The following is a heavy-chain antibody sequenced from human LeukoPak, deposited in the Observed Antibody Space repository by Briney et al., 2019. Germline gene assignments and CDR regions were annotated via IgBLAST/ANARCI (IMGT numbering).Heavy chain of an antibody. CDR1: GFTVSSNY. J-gene: IGHJ4*02. CDR3: ARGAPFDY. CDR2: MYSGGTT. Sequence: VGSLRLSCAASGFTVSSNYMSWVRRAPGKGLERVSVMYSGGTTYYADSVKGRFTISRDNTKNTLYLLMNSRRAEDTAVYYCARGAPFDYWGQGTLVTVSS. V-gene: IGHV3-53*01.